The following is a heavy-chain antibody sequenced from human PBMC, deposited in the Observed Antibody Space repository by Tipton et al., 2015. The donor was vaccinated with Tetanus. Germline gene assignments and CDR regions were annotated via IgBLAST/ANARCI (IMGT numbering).Heavy chain of an antibody. V-gene: IGHV3-33*01. CDR3: TTGYDSSGYYPYDY. CDR1: GFTFSSYG. D-gene: IGHD3-22*01. J-gene: IGHJ4*02. CDR2: IWYDGSNK. Sequence: SLRLSCAASGFTFSSYGMHWVRRAPGKGLEWVAVIWYDGSNKYYADSVKGRFTISRDNSKNTLYLQMNSLRAEDTAVYYCTTGYDSSGYYPYDYWGQGTLVTVSS.